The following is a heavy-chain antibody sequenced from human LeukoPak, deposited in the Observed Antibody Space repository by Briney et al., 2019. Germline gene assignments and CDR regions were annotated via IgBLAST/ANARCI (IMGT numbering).Heavy chain of an antibody. CDR3: ARRTSSRIVGATTFDY. J-gene: IGHJ4*02. V-gene: IGHV3-30-3*01. CDR1: GFTFSSYA. D-gene: IGHD1-26*01. CDR2: ISYDGSNK. Sequence: GGSLRLSCAASGFTFSSYAMHWVRQAPGKGLEWVAVISYDGSNKYYADSVKGRFTISRDNSKNTLYLQMNSLRAEDTAVCYCARRTSSRIVGATTFDYWGQGTLVTVSS.